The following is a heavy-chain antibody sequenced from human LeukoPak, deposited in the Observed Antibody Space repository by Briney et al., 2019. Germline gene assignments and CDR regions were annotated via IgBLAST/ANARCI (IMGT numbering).Heavy chain of an antibody. CDR3: AKADPLRYCTNGVCYDFDY. CDR1: GFTFSGYA. D-gene: IGHD2-8*01. V-gene: IGHV3-23*01. CDR2: ISGSGGST. Sequence: GGSLRLSCAASGFTFSGYAMNWVRQAPGKGLEWLSAISGSGGSTYYADPVKGRFTISRDNSKNTLYVQMNSLRAEDTAVYYCAKADPLRYCTNGVCYDFDYWGQGTLVTVSS. J-gene: IGHJ4*02.